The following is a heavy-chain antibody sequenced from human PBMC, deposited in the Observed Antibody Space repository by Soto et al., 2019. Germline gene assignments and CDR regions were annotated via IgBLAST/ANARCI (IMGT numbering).Heavy chain of an antibody. D-gene: IGHD6-13*01. CDR2: IRSKANSYAT. J-gene: IGHJ5*02. CDR3: TTPSSSWYRWFDP. CDR1: GFTFSGSA. Sequence: GGSLRLSCAASGFTFSGSAMHWVRQASGKGLEWVGRIRSKANSYATAYAASVKGRFTISRDDSKNTAYLQMNSLKTEDTAVYYCTTPSSSWYRWFDPWGQGTLVTVSS. V-gene: IGHV3-73*01.